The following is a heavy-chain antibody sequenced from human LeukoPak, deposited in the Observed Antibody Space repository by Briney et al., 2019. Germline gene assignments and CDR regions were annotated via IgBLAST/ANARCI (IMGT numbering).Heavy chain of an antibody. CDR2: IIPMCCTA. J-gene: IGHJ4*02. CDR3: ARGPDPERFGY. D-gene: IGHD1-1*01. Sequence: SVKVTLKASGGTFSSYAISWVRQAPGQGLEWMGGIIPMCCTANYAQKLQGRVTITTDESTSTAYMELSSLRSEDTAVYYCARGPDPERFGYWGQGVPVTFSS. CDR1: GGTFSSYA. V-gene: IGHV1-69*05.